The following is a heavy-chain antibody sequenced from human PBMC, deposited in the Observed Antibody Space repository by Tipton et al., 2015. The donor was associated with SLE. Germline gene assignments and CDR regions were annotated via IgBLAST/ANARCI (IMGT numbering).Heavy chain of an antibody. CDR1: GYNFNAYY. D-gene: IGHD6-19*01. J-gene: IGHJ4*02. Sequence: QSGAEVKKSGASVKVSCKASGYNFNAYYIHWVRQAPGHGLEWMGLMNPNSGGTHYAQSFQGRVTMTGDTSVSTAYMELSGLRSDDTAGYFCARVGSGWFHLDYWGQGALVTVSS. V-gene: IGHV1-2*06. CDR2: MNPNSGGT. CDR3: ARVGSGWFHLDY.